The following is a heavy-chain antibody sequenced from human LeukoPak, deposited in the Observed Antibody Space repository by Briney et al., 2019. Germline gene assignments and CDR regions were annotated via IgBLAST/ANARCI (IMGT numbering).Heavy chain of an antibody. CDR3: ARDRGYGSYHFDY. CDR2: ISSSSYI. Sequence: GGSLRLSCAASGFTFSSYSMNWVRQAPGKGLEWVSSISSSSYIYYADSMKGRFTISRDNAKNSLYLQMNSLRAEDTAVYYCARDRGYGSYHFDYWGQGTLVTVSS. V-gene: IGHV3-21*01. CDR1: GFTFSSYS. J-gene: IGHJ4*02. D-gene: IGHD1-26*01.